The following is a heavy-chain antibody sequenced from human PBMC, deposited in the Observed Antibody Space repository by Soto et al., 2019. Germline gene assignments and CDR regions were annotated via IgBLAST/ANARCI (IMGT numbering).Heavy chain of an antibody. CDR2: IYYSGST. Sequence: SETLSLTCTVSGGSISSGDYYWSWIRQPPGKGLEWIGYIYYSGSTYYNPSLKSRVTISVDTSKNQFSLKLSSVTAADTAVYYCAREERSTVTTFDYWGQGTLVTVSS. V-gene: IGHV4-30-4*01. CDR1: GGSISSGDYY. D-gene: IGHD4-17*01. CDR3: AREERSTVTTFDY. J-gene: IGHJ4*02.